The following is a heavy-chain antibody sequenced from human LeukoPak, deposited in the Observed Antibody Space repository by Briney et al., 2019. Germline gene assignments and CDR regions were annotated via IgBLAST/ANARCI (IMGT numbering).Heavy chain of an antibody. CDR1: GYTFTSYD. CDR3: TRGSQNCASASCYNF. CDR2: MNPYSGNT. J-gene: IGHJ4*02. Sequence: GASVKVSCEASGYTFTSYDINWGWQAAGQGLEWMGWMNPYSGNTGYAQKFQGRVTMTRSTSISTAYMELGSLTSEDTAVYYCTRGSQNCASASCYNFWGQGTLVTVSS. D-gene: IGHD2-2*02. V-gene: IGHV1-8*01.